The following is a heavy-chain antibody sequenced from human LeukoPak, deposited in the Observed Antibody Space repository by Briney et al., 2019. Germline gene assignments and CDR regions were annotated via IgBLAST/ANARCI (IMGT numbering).Heavy chain of an antibody. CDR2: INHSGST. CDR1: GGSFSGYY. J-gene: IGHJ2*01. V-gene: IGHV4-34*01. CDR3: ARRKNYHDSSGYRSYWYFDL. D-gene: IGHD3-22*01. Sequence: SETLSLTCAVYGGSFSGYYWSWIRQPPGKGLEWIGEINHSGSTNYNPSLKSRVTISVDTSKNQFSLKLSSVTAADTAVYYCARRKNYHDSSGYRSYWYFDLWGRGTLVTVSS.